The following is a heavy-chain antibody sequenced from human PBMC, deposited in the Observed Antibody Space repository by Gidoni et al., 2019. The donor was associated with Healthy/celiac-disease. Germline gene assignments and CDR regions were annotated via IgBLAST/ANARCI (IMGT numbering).Heavy chain of an antibody. CDR1: GGSISSGSYY. V-gene: IGHV4-61*02. J-gene: IGHJ6*02. CDR3: ARGAAMLHWYGMDV. D-gene: IGHD5-18*01. Sequence: QVQLQESGPGMVKPSQTLSLTCTVSGGSISSGSYYWGWIRPPAGKGPEWIGRIYTSGSPHFNPSLKSRVTISVDTSKNQFSLKLSSVTAADTAVDYCARGAAMLHWYGMDVWGQGTTVTVSS. CDR2: IYTSGSP.